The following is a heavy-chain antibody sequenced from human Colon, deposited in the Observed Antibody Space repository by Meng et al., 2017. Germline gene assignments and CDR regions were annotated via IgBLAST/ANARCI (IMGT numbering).Heavy chain of an antibody. CDR2: ISGSGGST. CDR3: AKMHPPYCGGDCYPFYY. V-gene: IGHV3-23*01. J-gene: IGHJ4*02. Sequence: GESLKISCAASGFTFSSYAMSWVRQAPGKGLEWVSAISGSGGSTYYADSVKGRFTITRDNSKNTLHLHMNCLRAEDTAVYYCAKMHPPYCGGDCYPFYYWGQGTLVTVSS. D-gene: IGHD2-21*02. CDR1: GFTFSSYA.